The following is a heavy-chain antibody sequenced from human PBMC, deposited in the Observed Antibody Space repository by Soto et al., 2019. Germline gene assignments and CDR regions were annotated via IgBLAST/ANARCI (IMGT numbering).Heavy chain of an antibody. J-gene: IGHJ4*02. Sequence: GRSLKISCKGSGYSFAGYWITWVRQKPGKGLEWMGRIDPSDSQTYYSPSFRGHVTISVTKSITTVFLQWSSLRASDTAMYYCARRIYDADRRTNCQYYFDSWCQGTPVTIYS. V-gene: IGHV5-10-1*01. D-gene: IGHD2-8*01. CDR2: IDPSDSQT. CDR1: GYSFAGYW. CDR3: ARRIYDADRRTNCQYYFDS.